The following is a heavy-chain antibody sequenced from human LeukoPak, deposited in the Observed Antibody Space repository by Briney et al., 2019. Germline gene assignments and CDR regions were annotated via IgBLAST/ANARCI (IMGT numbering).Heavy chain of an antibody. V-gene: IGHV3-33*01. CDR2: IWYDGNNK. CDR1: GFTFSSYG. Sequence: GGSLRLSCAASGFTFSSYGMHWVRQAPGKGLEWVAVIWYDGNNKYYADSVKGRFTISRDNSKNTLYLQMNTLRAEDTAVYYCARSTSSEYDIYHFDYWGQGTLVTVSS. CDR3: ARSTSSEYDIYHFDY. D-gene: IGHD3-9*01. J-gene: IGHJ4*02.